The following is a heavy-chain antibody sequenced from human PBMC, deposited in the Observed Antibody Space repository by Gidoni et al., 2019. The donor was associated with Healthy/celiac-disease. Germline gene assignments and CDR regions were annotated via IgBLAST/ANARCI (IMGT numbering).Heavy chain of an antibody. V-gene: IGHV4-34*01. Sequence: QVQLQQWGAGLLMPSATLSLTCAVYGGSFRGYYWCWIRQPPGKGLEWSGEINHSGSTNYNPSLKSRITISVDSSKNQFSLKLSSVTAADTAVYYCARGHRGYYDFWMGYYYGMDVWGKGTTVTVSS. J-gene: IGHJ6*04. CDR3: ARGHRGYYDFWMGYYYGMDV. D-gene: IGHD3-3*01. CDR1: GGSFRGYY. CDR2: INHSGST.